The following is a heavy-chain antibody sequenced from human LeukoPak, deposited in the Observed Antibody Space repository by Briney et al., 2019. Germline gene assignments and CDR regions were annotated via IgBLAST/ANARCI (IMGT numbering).Heavy chain of an antibody. CDR2: VVVGSGNT. D-gene: IGHD3-22*01. J-gene: IGHJ5*02. V-gene: IGHV1-58*01. CDR1: GFSFTNSV. CDR3: AAAFDDNTGYYFPLGWFDP. Sequence: SVNVSCKTSGFSFTNSVVQWVRQARGQRLEWIGWVVVGSGNTDYAPKFQERVTITRDISTSTAFMELRGLRSEDTAVYYCAAAFDDNTGYYFPLGWFDPWGQGALVTVSS.